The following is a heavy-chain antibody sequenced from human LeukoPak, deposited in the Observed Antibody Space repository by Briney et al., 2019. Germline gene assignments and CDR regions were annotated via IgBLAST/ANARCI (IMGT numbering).Heavy chain of an antibody. J-gene: IGHJ4*02. Sequence: PGGSLRLSCAASGFAFNTYTMDWVRQAPGKGLVWVSSISRSSSYIYYSDSVKGRFTMSRDNAKNSLYLQMNSLRAEDTAVYYCARGTLGLNPDIFEEWGQGTLVTVSS. CDR3: ARGTLGLNPDIFEE. V-gene: IGHV3-21*01. CDR1: GFAFNTYT. CDR2: ISRSSSYI. D-gene: IGHD7-27*01.